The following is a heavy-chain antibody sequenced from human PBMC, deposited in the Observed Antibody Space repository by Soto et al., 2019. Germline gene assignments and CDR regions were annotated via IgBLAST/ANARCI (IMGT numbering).Heavy chain of an antibody. J-gene: IGHJ6*02. D-gene: IGHD6-13*01. CDR3: ASPDSSYSSSCPGMDV. Sequence: GESLKISCKGSGYSFTSYWIGWVRQMPGKGLEWMGIIYPGDSDTRYSPSFQGQVTISADKSIGTAYLQWSSLKASDTAMYYCASPDSSYSSSCPGMDVWGQGTTVTVSS. CDR1: GYSFTSYW. CDR2: IYPGDSDT. V-gene: IGHV5-51*01.